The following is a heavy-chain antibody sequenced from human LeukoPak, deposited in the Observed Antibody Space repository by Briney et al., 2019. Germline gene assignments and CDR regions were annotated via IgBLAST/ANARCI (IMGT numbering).Heavy chain of an antibody. J-gene: IGHJ4*02. V-gene: IGHV3-23*01. D-gene: IGHD2-21*01. CDR3: VKDMWDY. CDR2: ITNSGGST. Sequence: GGSLRLSCTASGFTFGSYVMSWVRQAPGKGLEWVSAITNSGGSTYYADSVKGRFTISRDNSKNTLYLQMYSLRAEDTALYYCVKDMWDYWGQGTLVTVSS. CDR1: GFTFGSYV.